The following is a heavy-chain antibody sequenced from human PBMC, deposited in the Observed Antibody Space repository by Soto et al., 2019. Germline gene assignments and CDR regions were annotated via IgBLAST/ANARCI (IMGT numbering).Heavy chain of an antibody. Sequence: EVQLVESGGGLVQPGGSLRLSCAASGFTFSVFSMSWVRQTPGKGLEWVASINQDGSEEDYVGSVRGRFTISRDNAKTSLYLQLNSLRAEDTALYFCMTGRSSSAFWGQGTLVTVSS. CDR2: INQDGSEE. D-gene: IGHD6-6*01. J-gene: IGHJ4*02. CDR3: MTGRSSSAF. V-gene: IGHV3-7*01. CDR1: GFTFSVFS.